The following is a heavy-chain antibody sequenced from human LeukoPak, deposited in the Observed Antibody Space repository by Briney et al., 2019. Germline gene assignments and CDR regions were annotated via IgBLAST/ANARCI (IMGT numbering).Heavy chain of an antibody. CDR2: FFYSGNT. D-gene: IGHD1-26*01. CDR1: GGSISRSSYY. Sequence: PETLSLTCTVSGGSISRSSYYWGWIRQTPGKGLEWMGSFFYSGNTYYNPSLNSRVTISVETSKNQFSLRLSSVTAADTAVYYCAGTVGATFHFDYWGQGTLVTVSS. CDR3: AGTVGATFHFDY. J-gene: IGHJ4*02. V-gene: IGHV4-39*01.